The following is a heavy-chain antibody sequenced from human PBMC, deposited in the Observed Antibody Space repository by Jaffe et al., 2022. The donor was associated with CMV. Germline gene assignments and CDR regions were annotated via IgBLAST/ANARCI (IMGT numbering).Heavy chain of an antibody. CDR2: IRNKAHSYAT. CDR1: GFTFNGSA. V-gene: IGHV3-73*02. CDR3: TRHNDYDFWTGHYYNWFDP. D-gene: IGHD3-3*01. J-gene: IGHJ5*02. Sequence: EVQLVESGGGLVQPGGSLKLSCVASGFTFNGSAMYWVRQASGKGLEWVGRIRNKAHSYATAYAASVKGRFTISRDDSKNTAYLQMNSLESEDTAVYYCTRHNDYDFWTGHYYNWFDPWGQGTLVTVSS.